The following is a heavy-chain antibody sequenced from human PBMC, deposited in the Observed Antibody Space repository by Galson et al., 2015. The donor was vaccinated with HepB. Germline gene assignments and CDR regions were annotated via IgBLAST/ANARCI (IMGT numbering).Heavy chain of an antibody. Sequence: QVQLQESGPGLVKPSETLSLTCTVSGGSISSSSYYWGWIRQPPGKGLEWIGSIYYSGSTYYNPSLKSRVTISVDTSKNQFSLKLSSVTAADTAVYYCAREGHCSGGSCYSGIWYFDLWGRGTLVTVSS. V-gene: IGHV4-39*02. J-gene: IGHJ2*01. CDR3: AREGHCSGGSCYSGIWYFDL. CDR2: IYYSGST. D-gene: IGHD2-15*01. CDR1: GGSISSSSYY.